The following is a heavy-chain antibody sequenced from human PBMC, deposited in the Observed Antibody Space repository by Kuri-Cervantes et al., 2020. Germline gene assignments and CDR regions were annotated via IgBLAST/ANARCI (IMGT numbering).Heavy chain of an antibody. Sequence: GGSLRLSCAASGFTFSSYAMSWVRQAPGKGLEWVSAISGSGDSTYYADSVKGRFTISRDNSKNTLYLQMNSLRAEDTAVYYCAKDSLPRIAAAGTDGMDVWGQGTTVTVSS. CDR2: ISGSGDST. CDR3: AKDSLPRIAAAGTDGMDV. D-gene: IGHD6-13*01. V-gene: IGHV3-23*01. CDR1: GFTFSSYA. J-gene: IGHJ6*02.